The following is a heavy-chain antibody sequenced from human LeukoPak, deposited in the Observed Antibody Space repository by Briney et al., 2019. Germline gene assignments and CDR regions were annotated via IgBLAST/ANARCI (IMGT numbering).Heavy chain of an antibody. CDR2: FDPEDGET. CDR3: ARAPGYYYDGSGYYYGS. D-gene: IGHD3-22*01. J-gene: IGHJ5*02. Sequence: VASVKVSCKVSGYTLTELSMHWVRQTPGKGLEWMGNFDPEDGETLYEQKLQGRVTMTTDTSTSTAYMGLRSLRSDDTAVYYCARAPGYYYDGSGYYYGSWGQGTLVTVSS. CDR1: GYTLTELS. V-gene: IGHV1-24*01.